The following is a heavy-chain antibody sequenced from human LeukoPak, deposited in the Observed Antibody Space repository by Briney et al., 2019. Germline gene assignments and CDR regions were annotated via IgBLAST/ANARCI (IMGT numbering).Heavy chain of an antibody. Sequence: PSETLTLTCTVSGGSISSYYWSWIRQPPGKGLEWIGYIYYSGSTNYNPSLKSRVTISVDTSKNQFSLKLSSVTAADTAVYYCARHARLQGQSDLFYRGQRTLVTVSS. V-gene: IGHV4-59*08. CDR3: ARHARLQGQSDLFY. CDR1: GGSISSYY. D-gene: IGHD4-11*01. J-gene: IGHJ4*02. CDR2: IYYSGST.